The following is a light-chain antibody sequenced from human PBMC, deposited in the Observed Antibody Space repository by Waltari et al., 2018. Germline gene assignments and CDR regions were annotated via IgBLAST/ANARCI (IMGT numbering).Light chain of an antibody. CDR3: QHRSARPMYT. J-gene: IGKJ2*01. CDR1: QNIGTY. V-gene: IGKV3-11*01. Sequence: EIVLTQSPATLSLSPGERATLSCRASQNIGTYLAWYQQKPGQAPRLLMYDASHRASGTPVRISGSASGTDFTLAISSLEPEDFAVDYCQHRSARPMYTFGQGTKLEIK. CDR2: DAS.